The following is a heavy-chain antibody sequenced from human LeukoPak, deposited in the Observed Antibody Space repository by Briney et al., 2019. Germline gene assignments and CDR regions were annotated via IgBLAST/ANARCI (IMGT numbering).Heavy chain of an antibody. CDR2: IYYSGST. D-gene: IGHD6-6*01. CDR3: ARGMYSSSRLVYYYMDV. J-gene: IGHJ6*03. Sequence: SETLSLTCSVSGGSISSYYWSWIRQPPGKGLEWIGYIYYSGSTNSNPSLKSRVTISAHTSKNQFSLKLRSVAAADTAVYYCARGMYSSSRLVYYYMDVWGKGTTVTVSS. CDR1: GGSISSYY. V-gene: IGHV4-59*01.